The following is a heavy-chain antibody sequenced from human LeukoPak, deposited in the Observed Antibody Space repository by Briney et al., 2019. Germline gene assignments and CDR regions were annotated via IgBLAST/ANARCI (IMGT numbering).Heavy chain of an antibody. CDR1: GFTFSSYS. J-gene: IGHJ3*02. Sequence: GGSLRLSCAASGFTFSSYSMNWVRQAPGKGLEWVSFISGSSSIIHYADSVKGRFTISRDNAKNSLYLQMNSLRAEDTAVYYCARSGTTYYYDSGSRIWGQGTMVTVSS. D-gene: IGHD3-22*01. CDR3: ARSGTTYYYDSGSRI. V-gene: IGHV3-48*04. CDR2: ISGSSSII.